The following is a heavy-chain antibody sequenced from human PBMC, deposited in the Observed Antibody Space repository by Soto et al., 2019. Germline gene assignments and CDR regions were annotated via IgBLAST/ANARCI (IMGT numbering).Heavy chain of an antibody. CDR3: AKIMKDSSRYNWNDAADY. V-gene: IGHV3-23*01. Sequence: GGSLRLSCTASGFTFSNYAMNWVRQAPGKGLEWVSAISVSGGSTYYADPVEGRFTISRDNSKNTFFLHMNSLRAEDTAVYYCAKIMKDSSRYNWNDAADYWGQGTLVTVSS. CDR2: ISVSGGST. J-gene: IGHJ4*02. CDR1: GFTFSNYA. D-gene: IGHD1-20*01.